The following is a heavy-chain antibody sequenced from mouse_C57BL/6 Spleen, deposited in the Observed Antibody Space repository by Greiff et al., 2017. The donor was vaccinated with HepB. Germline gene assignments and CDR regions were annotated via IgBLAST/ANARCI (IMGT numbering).Heavy chain of an antibody. V-gene: IGHV5-6*01. CDR3: ASIKYFDY. J-gene: IGHJ2*01. CDR1: GFTFSSYG. D-gene: IGHD1-3*01. Sequence: EVKVVESGGDLVKPGGSLKLSCAASGFTFSSYGMSWVRQTPDKRLEWVATISSGGSYTYYPDSVKGRFTISRDNAKNTLYLQMSSLKSEDTAMYYCASIKYFDYWGQGTTLTVSS. CDR2: ISSGGSYT.